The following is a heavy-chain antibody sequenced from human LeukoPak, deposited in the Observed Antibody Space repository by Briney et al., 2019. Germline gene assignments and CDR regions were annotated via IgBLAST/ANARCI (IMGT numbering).Heavy chain of an antibody. CDR1: GFIFSNHG. J-gene: IGHJ4*02. D-gene: IGHD3-22*01. CDR2: ISSDSTTI. CDR3: ARVLHKRNYDSSVYYGY. V-gene: IGHV3-48*01. Sequence: GGSLRLSCTASGFIFSNHGMNWVRQAPGKGLEWVSYISSDSTTIYYADSVKGRFTISRDNAKNSLYLQMNSLRAEDTAVYYCARVLHKRNYDSSVYYGYWGQGSLVTVSS.